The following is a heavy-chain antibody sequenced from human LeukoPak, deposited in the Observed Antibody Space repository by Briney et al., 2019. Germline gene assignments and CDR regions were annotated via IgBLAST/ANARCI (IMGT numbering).Heavy chain of an antibody. CDR3: ARDREGLAYFDY. Sequence: SVKVSCKASGYTFTGKFIHWVRQAPGQGLEWMGWIDPNSGGTDYAQKFRGRVTMTRDTSTSTAYMDLSSLISDDTAVYYCARDREGLAYFDYWGQGTLVTVSS. CDR2: IDPNSGGT. J-gene: IGHJ4*02. D-gene: IGHD3/OR15-3a*01. CDR1: GYTFTGKF. V-gene: IGHV1-2*02.